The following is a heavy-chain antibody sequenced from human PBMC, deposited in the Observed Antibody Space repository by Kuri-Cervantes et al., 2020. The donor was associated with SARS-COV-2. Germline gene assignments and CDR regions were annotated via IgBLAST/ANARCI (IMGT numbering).Heavy chain of an antibody. CDR1: GFTFSNAW. V-gene: IGHV3-15*01. Sequence: GESLKIPCAASGFTFSNAWMSWVRQAPGKGLEWVGRIKSKTDGGTTDYAAPVKGRFTISRDDSKNTLYLQMNSLKTEDTAVYYCTRDDFWSGYSNYWGQGTLVTVSS. CDR2: IKSKTDGGTT. CDR3: TRDDFWSGYSNY. J-gene: IGHJ4*02. D-gene: IGHD3-3*01.